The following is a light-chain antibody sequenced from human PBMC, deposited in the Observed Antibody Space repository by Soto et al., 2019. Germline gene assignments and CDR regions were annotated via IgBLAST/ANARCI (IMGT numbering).Light chain of an antibody. CDR3: CSYAGSYTLV. V-gene: IGLV2-8*01. Sequence: QSVLTQPPSASGSPGQSVTISCTGTSSDVGDYNYVSWYQQHPGKAPKLMIYEVSKRPSGVPDRFSGSKSGNTASLTVSGLQAEDEADYYCCSYAGSYTLVFGGGTKLTVL. CDR2: EVS. J-gene: IGLJ2*01. CDR1: SSDVGDYNY.